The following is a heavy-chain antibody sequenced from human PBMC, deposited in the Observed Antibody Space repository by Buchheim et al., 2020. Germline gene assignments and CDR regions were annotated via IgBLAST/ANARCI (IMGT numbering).Heavy chain of an antibody. V-gene: IGHV3-23*01. CDR2: ISAGGGDT. CDR3: AKRGTGTARFFDY. D-gene: IGHD1-7*01. CDR1: GFTFSSYA. Sequence: EVQLLESGGGLVQPGGSLRLSCAASGFTFSSYAMSWVRQAPGKGLEWVSGISAGGGDTLYADSVKGRFTISSDNSKNTLSLQMNSLRAEDTAVYYCAKRGTGTARFFDYWGQGTL. J-gene: IGHJ4*02.